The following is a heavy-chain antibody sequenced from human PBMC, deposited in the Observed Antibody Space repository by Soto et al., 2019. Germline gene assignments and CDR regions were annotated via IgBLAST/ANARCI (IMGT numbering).Heavy chain of an antibody. D-gene: IGHD2-8*02. J-gene: IGHJ4*02. V-gene: IGHV1-2*02. CDR3: ARGDYGTGGYPFPYFDY. CDR1: GYSFTGYY. Sequence: HEHLVQSGAEVKRPGASLKVSCKASGYSFTGYYIHWVRQAPGQGLEWMGWLNPDSGATNYAQNFQGRVTLTSATSISTASMDLTSLTSDDTAVYYCARGDYGTGGYPFPYFDYWGQGTLVIVSS. CDR2: LNPDSGAT.